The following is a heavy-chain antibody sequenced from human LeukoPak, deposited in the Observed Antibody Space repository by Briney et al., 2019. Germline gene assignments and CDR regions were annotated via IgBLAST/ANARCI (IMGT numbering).Heavy chain of an antibody. V-gene: IGHV4-30-2*01. CDR3: ARTPTYCGGDCYYFDP. J-gene: IGHJ5*02. CDR1: GGSISSSGYS. Sequence: SQTLSLTCAVSGGSISSSGYSWSWIRQPPGTGLEWIGYIHHTGSTYYNPSLKSRVTISVDRSKNQFSLKLSSVTAADTAMYFCARTPTYCGGDCYYFDPWGQGTLVTVSS. D-gene: IGHD2-21*02. CDR2: IHHTGST.